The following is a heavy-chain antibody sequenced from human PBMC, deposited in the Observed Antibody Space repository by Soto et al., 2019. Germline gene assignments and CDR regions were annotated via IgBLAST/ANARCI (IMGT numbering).Heavy chain of an antibody. CDR3: AKDHDWNYARYMDV. Sequence: EVQLLESGGGLGHPGGSLRLSCAASGFTFSSYAMSWVRLVPGKGLQWVSGIGGSGGGTYYADSVKGRFTISRDNSKNTLFLQMNSLRAEDTAVYYYAKDHDWNYARYMDVWGLGTTVTVSS. CDR1: GFTFSSYA. V-gene: IGHV3-23*01. J-gene: IGHJ6*03. D-gene: IGHD1-7*01. CDR2: IGGSGGGT.